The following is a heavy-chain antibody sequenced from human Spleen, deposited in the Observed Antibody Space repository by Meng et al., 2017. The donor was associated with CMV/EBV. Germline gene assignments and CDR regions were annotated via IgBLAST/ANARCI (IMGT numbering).Heavy chain of an antibody. D-gene: IGHD3-10*01. CDR2: FDPEDGET. V-gene: IGHV1-24*01. CDR3: ARVGSGRGYLDY. Sequence: ASVKVSCKVSGYTLTELSMHWVRQAPGKGLEWMGGFDPEDGETIYAQKFQGRVTMTTDTSTSTAYMELRSLRSDDTAVYYCARVGSGRGYLDYWGQGTLVTVSS. CDR1: GYTLTELS. J-gene: IGHJ4*02.